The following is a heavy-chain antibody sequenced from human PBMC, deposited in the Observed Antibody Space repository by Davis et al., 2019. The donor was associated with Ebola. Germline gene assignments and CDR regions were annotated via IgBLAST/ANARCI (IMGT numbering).Heavy chain of an antibody. CDR2: ISAYNGNT. Sequence: ASVKVSCKASGYTFTSYGISWVRQAPGQGLEWMGWISAYNGNTNYAQKLQGRVTMTTDTSTTTAYMELRSLRSDDTAVYYCARDFLNWIPGAGWFDPWGQGTLVIVSS. CDR3: ARDFLNWIPGAGWFDP. V-gene: IGHV1-18*01. D-gene: IGHD1-1*01. CDR1: GYTFTSYG. J-gene: IGHJ5*02.